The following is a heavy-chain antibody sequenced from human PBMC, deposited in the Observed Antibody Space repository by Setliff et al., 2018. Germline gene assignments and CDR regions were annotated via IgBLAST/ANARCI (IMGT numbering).Heavy chain of an antibody. Sequence: VKVSCKASGYNFISYGISWVRQAPGQGLEWMGFVDPDDGETVYAEEFQGRVAMTADTSTDTAYLQLSGLRSEDTAVYYCAPGFFYGSQRSAWGQGTLVTVSS. V-gene: IGHV1-69-2*01. CDR3: APGFFYGSQRSA. CDR1: GYNFISYG. D-gene: IGHD3-10*01. CDR2: VDPDDGET. J-gene: IGHJ5*02.